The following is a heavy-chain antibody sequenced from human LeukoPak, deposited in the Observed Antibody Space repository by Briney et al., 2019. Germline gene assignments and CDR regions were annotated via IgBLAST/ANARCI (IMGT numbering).Heavy chain of an antibody. J-gene: IGHJ4*02. CDR3: SRLAYRSSWCGLDY. D-gene: IGHD6-13*01. CDR1: GFTFSDSA. Sequence: GGSLRLSCAASGFTFSDSAMHWVRQASGKGLEWVGRIKSKGDSYATAYAASVEGRFTISRDDSKDTAYLHMNSLKSEDTAVYYCSRLAYRSSWCGLDYWGQGTLVTVSS. CDR2: IKSKGDSYAT. V-gene: IGHV3-73*01.